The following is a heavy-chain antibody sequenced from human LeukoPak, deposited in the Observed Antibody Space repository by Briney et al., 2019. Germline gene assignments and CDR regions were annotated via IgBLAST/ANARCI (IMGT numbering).Heavy chain of an antibody. J-gene: IGHJ4*02. CDR1: GGTFSSYA. V-gene: IGHV1-69*04. D-gene: IGHD3-22*01. CDR3: ARDRSSGSHFDY. CDR2: IIPIFGIA. Sequence: ASVKVSCKASGGTFSSYAISWVRQAPGQGLEWMGRIIPIFGIANYAQKLQGRVTITADKSTSTAYMELSSLRSEDTAVYYCARDRSSGSHFDYWGQGTLVTVSS.